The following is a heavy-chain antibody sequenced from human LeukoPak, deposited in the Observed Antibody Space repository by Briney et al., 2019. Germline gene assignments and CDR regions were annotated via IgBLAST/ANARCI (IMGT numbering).Heavy chain of an antibody. D-gene: IGHD3-3*01. Sequence: GGSLRLSCAASGFTLPGHTMTWLRKAPGKGLEWVSIIGGRDDRTYYADFVKGRFTISRDTSKNILYLQMNNLRAEDTAAYYCAKDPNPLYDLWSGYKWGQGTLVTVSS. J-gene: IGHJ4*02. CDR1: GFTLPGHT. CDR2: IGGRDDRT. CDR3: AKDPNPLYDLWSGYK. V-gene: IGHV3-23*01.